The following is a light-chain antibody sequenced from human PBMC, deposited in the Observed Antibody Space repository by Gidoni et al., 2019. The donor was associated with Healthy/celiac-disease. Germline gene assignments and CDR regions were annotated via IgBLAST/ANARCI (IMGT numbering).Light chain of an antibody. V-gene: IGKV1-39*01. CDR2: AAS. CDR1: QSISSY. Sequence: IPMSQSPSSLSASVGDRVTITCRASQSISSYLNWYQQKPGKAPKLLIYAASSLQSGVPSRFSGSGSGTDFTLTISSLQPEDVATYYCQQSNSTPPAFGGGTKVEIK. J-gene: IGKJ4*01. CDR3: QQSNSTPPA.